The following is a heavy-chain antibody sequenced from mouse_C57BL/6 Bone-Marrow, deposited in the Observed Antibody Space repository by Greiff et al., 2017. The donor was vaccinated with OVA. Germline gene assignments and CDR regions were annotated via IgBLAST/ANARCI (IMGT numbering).Heavy chain of an antibody. D-gene: IGHD2-2*01. J-gene: IGHJ2*01. CDR3: ARSERLRDYFDY. CDR1: GYTFPDYY. CDR2: IYPGSGNI. V-gene: IGHV1-76*01. Sequence: LVESGAELVRPGASVKLSCKASGYTFPDYYISWVKQRPGQGLEWIARIYPGSGNIYYNEKFKGKATLTAEKSSSTAYMQLSSLTSDDSAVYFCARSERLRDYFDYWGQGTTLTVSS.